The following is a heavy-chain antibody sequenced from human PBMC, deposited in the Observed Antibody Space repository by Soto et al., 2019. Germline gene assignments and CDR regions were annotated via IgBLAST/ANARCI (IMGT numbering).Heavy chain of an antibody. CDR2: IYYSGNT. CDR1: GDSITSGGYY. CDR3: ARARLDYGSGSYAGMDV. D-gene: IGHD3-10*01. Sequence: SETLSLTCTVTGDSITSGGYYWSWIRQHPGKGLEWIGYIYYSGNTYYNPSLQSRITISVDTSKNQFSLKLSSMTAADTAVYYCARARLDYGSGSYAGMDVWGQGTTVTVSS. J-gene: IGHJ6*02. V-gene: IGHV4-31*03.